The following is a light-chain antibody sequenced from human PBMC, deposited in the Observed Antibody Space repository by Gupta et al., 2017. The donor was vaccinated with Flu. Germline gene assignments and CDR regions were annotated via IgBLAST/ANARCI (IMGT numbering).Light chain of an antibody. CDR2: SNN. Sequence: VTISCSGSSSNIGSNVVSWYQHLPGTAPKLLIYSNNQRPSGVPDRFSGSKSGTSASLAISGLQSEDEADYYCAAWDDSLNGLWVFGGGTKLTGL. CDR3: AAWDDSLNGLWV. J-gene: IGLJ3*02. CDR1: SSNIGSNV. V-gene: IGLV1-44*01.